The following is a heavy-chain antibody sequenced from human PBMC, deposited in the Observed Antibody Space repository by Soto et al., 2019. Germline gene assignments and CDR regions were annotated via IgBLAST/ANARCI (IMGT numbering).Heavy chain of an antibody. J-gene: IGHJ3*02. V-gene: IGHV3-30-3*01. CDR1: GCNFSSYG. D-gene: IGHD3-10*01. Sequence: GGSMRVSWAAAGCNFSSYGRRWVRQAPGKGLEWVAVISYDGSNKYYADSVKGRFTISRDNSKNTLYLQMNSLRAEDTAVYYCARDRGHDAFDIWGQGTMVTVSS. CDR3: ARDRGHDAFDI. CDR2: ISYDGSNK.